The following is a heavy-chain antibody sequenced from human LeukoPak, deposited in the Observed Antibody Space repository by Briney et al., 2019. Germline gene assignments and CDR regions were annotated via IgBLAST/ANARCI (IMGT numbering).Heavy chain of an antibody. V-gene: IGHV4-34*01. CDR1: GGSFSGYY. D-gene: IGHD2-21*02. CDR3: ARGTLSSWATQSAGDHTTQSTPYFDY. J-gene: IGHJ4*02. CDR2: INHSGST. Sequence: SETLSPTCAVYGGSFSGYYWSWIRQPPGKGLEWIGEINHSGSTNYNPSLKSRVTISVDTSKNQFSLKLSSVTAADTAVYYCARGTLSSWATQSAGDHTTQSTPYFDYWGQGTLVTVSS.